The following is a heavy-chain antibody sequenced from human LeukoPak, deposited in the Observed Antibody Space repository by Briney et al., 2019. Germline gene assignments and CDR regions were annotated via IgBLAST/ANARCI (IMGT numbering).Heavy chain of an antibody. D-gene: IGHD6-13*01. V-gene: IGHV3-9*01. CDR3: AKDIRGAAAGTGAFDY. Sequence: GGSLRLSCAASGFTFDDYAMHWVRQAPGKGLEWVSGISWNSGSIGYADSVKGRFTISRDNAKNSLYLQMNSLRAEDTALYYCAKDIRGAAAGTGAFDYWGQGTLVTVSS. CDR2: ISWNSGSI. CDR1: GFTFDDYA. J-gene: IGHJ4*02.